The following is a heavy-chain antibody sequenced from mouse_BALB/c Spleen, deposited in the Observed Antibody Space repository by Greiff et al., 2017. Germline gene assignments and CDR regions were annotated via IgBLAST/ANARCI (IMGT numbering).Heavy chain of an antibody. Sequence: EVMLVESGGGLVKPGGSLKLSCAASGFTFSSYAMSWVRQTPEKRLEWVASISSGGSTYYPDSVKGRFTISRDNARNILYLQMSSLRSEDTAMYYCVKKGGYYYGSSYYWYFDVWGAGTTVTVSS. CDR2: ISSGGST. CDR3: VKKGGYYYGSSYYWYFDV. J-gene: IGHJ1*01. CDR1: GFTFSSYA. D-gene: IGHD1-1*01. V-gene: IGHV5-6-5*01.